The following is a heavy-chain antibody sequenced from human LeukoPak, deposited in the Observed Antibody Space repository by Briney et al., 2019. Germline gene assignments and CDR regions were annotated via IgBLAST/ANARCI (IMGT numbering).Heavy chain of an antibody. CDR1: GGTFSTDG. CDR3: ARGGGYNYGPLDI. V-gene: IGHV1-69*05. Sequence: ASVKVSCKASGGTFSTDGISWVRQAPGQGLEWMGRIIPIFGPPKYAQKFQGTVTITTDESTSTAYMELSSLTSEDTAVYYCARGGGYNYGPLDIWGQGAMVTVSS. J-gene: IGHJ3*02. D-gene: IGHD5-24*01. CDR2: IIPIFGPP.